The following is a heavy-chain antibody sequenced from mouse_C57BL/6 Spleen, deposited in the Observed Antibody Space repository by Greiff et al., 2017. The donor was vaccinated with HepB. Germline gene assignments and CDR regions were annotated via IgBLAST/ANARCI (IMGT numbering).Heavy chain of an antibody. CDR3: ATGDYGTPFAY. CDR1: GYTFTNYW. V-gene: IGHV1-63*01. J-gene: IGHJ3*01. D-gene: IGHD1-1*01. CDR2: IYPGGGYT. Sequence: VQGVESGAELVRPGTSVKMSCKASGYTFTNYWIGWAKQRPGHGLEWIGDIYPGGGYTNYNEKFKGKATLTADKSSSTAYMQFSSLTSEDSAIYYCATGDYGTPFAYWGQGTLVTVSA.